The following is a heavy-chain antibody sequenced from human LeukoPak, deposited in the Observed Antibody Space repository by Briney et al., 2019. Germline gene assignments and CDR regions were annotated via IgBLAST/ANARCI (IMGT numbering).Heavy chain of an antibody. CDR3: ARGGYDSSGYTYYYYYGMDV. CDR1: GGSFSGYY. Sequence: SETLSLTCAVYGGSFSGYYWSWIRQPPGKGLEWIGEINHSGSTNYNPSLKSRVTISVDTSKNQFSLKLSSVTAADTAVYYCARGGYDSSGYTYYYYYGMDVWGQGTTVTVSS. CDR2: INHSGST. J-gene: IGHJ6*02. V-gene: IGHV4-34*01. D-gene: IGHD3-22*01.